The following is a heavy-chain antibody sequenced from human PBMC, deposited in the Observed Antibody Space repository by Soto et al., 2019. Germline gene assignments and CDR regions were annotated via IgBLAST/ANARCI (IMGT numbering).Heavy chain of an antibody. CDR3: ARQSDFWSGSFDP. Sequence: ASVRVSCKASGYTFTSYDINRVRQAPGQGLEWMGGIIPIFGTANYAQKFQGRVTITADESTSTAYMELSSLRSEDTAVYYCARQSDFWSGSFDPWGQGTLVTVSS. J-gene: IGHJ5*02. CDR1: GYTFTSYD. D-gene: IGHD3-3*01. CDR2: IIPIFGTA. V-gene: IGHV1-69*13.